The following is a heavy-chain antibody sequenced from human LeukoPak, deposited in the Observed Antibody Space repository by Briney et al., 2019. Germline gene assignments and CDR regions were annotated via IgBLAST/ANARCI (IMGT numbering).Heavy chain of an antibody. D-gene: IGHD5-24*01. CDR3: ARSGDGYNRYYYYYGMDV. V-gene: IGHV3-30*04. Sequence: GGSLGLSCAASGFTFSSYAMHWVRQAPGKGLEWVAVISYDGSNKYYADSVKGRFTISRDNSKNTLYLQMNSLRAEDTAVYYCARSGDGYNRYYYYYGMDVWGQGTTVTVSS. CDR2: ISYDGSNK. J-gene: IGHJ6*02. CDR1: GFTFSSYA.